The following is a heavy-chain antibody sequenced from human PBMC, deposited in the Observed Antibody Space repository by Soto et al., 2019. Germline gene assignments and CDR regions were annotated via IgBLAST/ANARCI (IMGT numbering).Heavy chain of an antibody. J-gene: IGHJ6*02. D-gene: IGHD3-16*01. Sequence: PSETLSLTCTVSGGSISSYYWSWIRQPPGKGLEWIGYIYYSGSTNYNPSLKSRVTISVDTSKNQFSLKLSSVTAADTAVYYCAGRPPVRGYYFGMGVWGQVTTGTVSS. V-gene: IGHV4-59*01. CDR2: IYYSGST. CDR3: AGRPPVRGYYFGMGV. CDR1: GGSISSYY.